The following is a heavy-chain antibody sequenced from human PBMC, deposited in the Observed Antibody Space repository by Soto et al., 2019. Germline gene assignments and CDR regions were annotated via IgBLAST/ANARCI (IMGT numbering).Heavy chain of an antibody. D-gene: IGHD6-19*01. CDR3: AKKWSVPGIPSWFDP. V-gene: IGHV3-23*01. Sequence: GGSLRLSCAASGFTFSIYAMSWVRQAPGKGLEWLSTLSGSGKIYFYAASVRGRFTSSRDNSKNMFYLQMDSLRAEDTAVYYCAKKWSVPGIPSWFDPWGQGTLVTVSS. J-gene: IGHJ5*02. CDR1: GFTFSIYA. CDR2: LSGSGKIY.